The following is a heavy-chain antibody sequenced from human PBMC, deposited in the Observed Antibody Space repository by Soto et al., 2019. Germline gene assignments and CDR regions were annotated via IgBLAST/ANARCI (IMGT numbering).Heavy chain of an antibody. D-gene: IGHD3-10*01. CDR2: ITGDGNTT. CDR1: GFTFSTYW. V-gene: IGHV3-74*01. CDR3: TRGGYYASSDY. J-gene: IGHJ4*01. Sequence: EVQLVESGGGLVQPGGSLRLSCAASGFTFSTYWMFWVRQDPGRGLMWVSRITGDGNTTTYADSVRGRFTISRDNAKNTLYLQMDSLRAEDTAVYFCTRGGYYASSDYWGHGTLVTVSS.